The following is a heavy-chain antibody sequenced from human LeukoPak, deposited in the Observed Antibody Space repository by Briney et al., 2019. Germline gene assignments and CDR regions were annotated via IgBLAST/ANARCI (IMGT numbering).Heavy chain of an antibody. J-gene: IGHJ4*02. D-gene: IGHD6-19*01. CDR1: GFTFSSYA. CDR2: ISYDGSNK. Sequence: GGSLRLSCAASGFTFSSYAMHWVRQAPGKGLEWVAVISYDGSNKYYADSVKGRFTISRDNSKNTLYLQMNSLRAEDTAVYYCARAYSSGWYRAFDYWGQGALVTASS. V-gene: IGHV3-30-3*01. CDR3: ARAYSSGWYRAFDY.